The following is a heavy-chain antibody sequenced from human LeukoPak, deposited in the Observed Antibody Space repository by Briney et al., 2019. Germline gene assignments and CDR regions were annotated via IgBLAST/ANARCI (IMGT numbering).Heavy chain of an antibody. CDR3: AKDHEVRVPAAFDY. V-gene: IGHV3-30*02. CDR2: IRYDGSNK. D-gene: IGHD2-2*01. CDR1: GFTFSSYG. Sequence: GGSLRLSCAASGFTFSSYGMHWVRQAPGKGLEWVAFIRYDGSNKYYADSVKGRFTISRDNSKNTLYLQMNSLRAEDTAVYYCAKDHEVRVPAAFDYWGQGTLVTVSS. J-gene: IGHJ4*02.